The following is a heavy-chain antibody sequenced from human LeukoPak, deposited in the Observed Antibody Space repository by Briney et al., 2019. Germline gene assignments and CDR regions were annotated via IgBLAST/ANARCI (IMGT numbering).Heavy chain of an antibody. Sequence: PGGSLRLSSAASGFTFDDYAMHWVRQAPGKGLEWVSGISWNSGSIGYADSVKGRFTISRDNSKNTLYLQMNSLRAEDTAVYYCARPVNTAMVTPFDYWGQGTLVTVSS. D-gene: IGHD5-18*01. J-gene: IGHJ4*02. CDR1: GFTFDDYA. CDR2: ISWNSGSI. CDR3: ARPVNTAMVTPFDY. V-gene: IGHV3-9*01.